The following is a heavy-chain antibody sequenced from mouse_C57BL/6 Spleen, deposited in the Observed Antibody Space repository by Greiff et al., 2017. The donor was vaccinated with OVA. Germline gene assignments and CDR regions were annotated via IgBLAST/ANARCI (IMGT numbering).Heavy chain of an antibody. CDR1: GYSITSGYY. CDR2: ISYDGSN. V-gene: IGHV3-6*01. CDR3: ARALYDYDVKFAY. D-gene: IGHD2-4*01. J-gene: IGHJ3*01. Sequence: EVKLVESGPGLVKPSQSLSLTCSVTGYSITSGYYWNWIRQFPGNKLEWMGYISYDGSNNYNPSLKNRISITRDTSKNQFFLKLNSVTTEDTATYYCARALYDYDVKFAYWGQGTLVTVSA.